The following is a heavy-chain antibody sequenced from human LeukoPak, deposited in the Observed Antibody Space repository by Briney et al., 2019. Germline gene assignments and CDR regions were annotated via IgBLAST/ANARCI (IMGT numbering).Heavy chain of an antibody. J-gene: IGHJ4*02. D-gene: IGHD2-8*01. CDR1: GYTFTSYD. CDR2: MNPNSANT. V-gene: IGHV1-8*01. Sequence: GASVKVSCKASGYTFTSYDINWVRQATGQGLEWMGWMNPNSANTGYAQKFQGRVTVTRNTSISTAYMELSSLRSEDTAVYYCGRGRGNGRPENYFDYWGQGTLVTVSS. CDR3: GRGRGNGRPENYFDY.